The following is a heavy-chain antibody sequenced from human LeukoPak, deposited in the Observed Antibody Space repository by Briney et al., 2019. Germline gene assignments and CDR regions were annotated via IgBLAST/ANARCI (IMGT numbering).Heavy chain of an antibody. CDR2: IYHSGST. J-gene: IGHJ3*01. D-gene: IGHD3-3*01. Sequence: SQTLSLTCTVSGGSISSGGYYWSWIRQPPGKGLEWIGYIYHSGSTYYNPSLKSRVTILIDRSKNQFSLKLSSVTAADTAVYYCARATAPITIFGVVIDPVDAFDLWGQGTMVTVSS. V-gene: IGHV4-30-2*01. CDR3: ARATAPITIFGVVIDPVDAFDL. CDR1: GGSISSGGYY.